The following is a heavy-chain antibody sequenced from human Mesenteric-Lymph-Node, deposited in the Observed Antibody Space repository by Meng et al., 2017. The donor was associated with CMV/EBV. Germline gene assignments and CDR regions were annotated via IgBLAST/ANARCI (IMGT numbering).Heavy chain of an antibody. CDR2: IDSDGTTT. J-gene: IGHJ3*02. D-gene: IGHD2-15*01. Sequence: GGSLRLSCAASGLTFRSYWMHWVRQTPGKGLVWVSRIDSDGTTTSYADSMRGRFTISRDNAKNTLYLQMNSLRPEDTAVYYCASGYCSGGNCYSWAFDIWGQGTMVTVSS. V-gene: IGHV3-74*01. CDR1: GLTFRSYW. CDR3: ASGYCSGGNCYSWAFDI.